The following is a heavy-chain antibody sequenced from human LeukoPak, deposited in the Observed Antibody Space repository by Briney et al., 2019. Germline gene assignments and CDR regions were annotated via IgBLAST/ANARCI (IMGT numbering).Heavy chain of an antibody. D-gene: IGHD3-22*01. V-gene: IGHV5-51*01. J-gene: IGHJ4*02. CDR3: ATYYYDSSGYYYLDY. CDR1: GYSFTSYW. Sequence: RTGESLKISCKGSGYSFTSYWIGWVRQMPGKGLEWMGIIYPGDSDTRYSPSFQGQVTISADKSISTAYLQWGSLKASDTAMYYCATYYYDSSGYYYLDYWGQGTLVTVSS. CDR2: IYPGDSDT.